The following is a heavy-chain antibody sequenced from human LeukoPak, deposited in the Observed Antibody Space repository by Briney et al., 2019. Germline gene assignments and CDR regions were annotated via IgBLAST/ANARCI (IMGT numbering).Heavy chain of an antibody. CDR3: ARPQHGDLYAFDI. D-gene: IGHD4-17*01. CDR2: VNGDGSTT. V-gene: IGHV3-74*01. CDR1: GFTFSSFW. Sequence: GGSLRLSCAASGFTFSSFWMHWVRQAPGKGLEWVSRVNGDGSTTTYADSVKGRFTISRDSAKNTVYLQMNSLRAEDTAVYYCARPQHGDLYAFDIWGHGTMVTVSS. J-gene: IGHJ3*02.